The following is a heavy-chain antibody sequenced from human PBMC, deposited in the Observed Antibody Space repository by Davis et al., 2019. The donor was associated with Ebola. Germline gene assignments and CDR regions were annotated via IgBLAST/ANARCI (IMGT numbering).Heavy chain of an antibody. CDR1: GGSISSSSYY. D-gene: IGHD5-18*01. V-gene: IGHV4-39*01. Sequence: MPSETLSLTCTVSGGSISSSSYYWGWIRQPPGKGLEWIGSIYYSGSTYYNPSLKSRVTISVDTSKNQFSLKLSSVTAADTAVYYCARRRNSYGYRNTVDVWGQGTTVTVSS. J-gene: IGHJ6*02. CDR2: IYYSGST. CDR3: ARRRNSYGYRNTVDV.